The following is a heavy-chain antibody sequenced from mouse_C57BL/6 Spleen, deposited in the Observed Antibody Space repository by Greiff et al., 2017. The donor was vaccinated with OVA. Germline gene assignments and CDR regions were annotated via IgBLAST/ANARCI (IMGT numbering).Heavy chain of an antibody. J-gene: IGHJ2*01. V-gene: IGHV1-50*01. D-gene: IGHD2-3*01. CDR3: ARFYDGYYMDY. Sequence: QVQLQQPGAELVKPGASVKLSCKASGYTFTSYWMQWVKQRPGQGLEWIGEIDPSDSYTNYNQKFKGKATLTVDTSSSTAYMHLSSLTSEDSAVYYCARFYDGYYMDYWGQGTTLTVSS. CDR1: GYTFTSYW. CDR2: IDPSDSYT.